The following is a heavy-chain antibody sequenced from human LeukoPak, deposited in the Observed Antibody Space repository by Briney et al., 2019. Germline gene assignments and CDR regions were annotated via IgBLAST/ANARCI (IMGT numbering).Heavy chain of an antibody. V-gene: IGHV4-30-4*01. CDR1: GDSISSGDYY. CDR2: IYNSGST. J-gene: IGHJ6*03. Sequence: SETLSLTCIVSGDSISSGDYYWSWIRQPPGKGLEWIGYIYNSGSTYYNPSLKSRVTISVDTSKSQFSLKLSSVTAADTAVYYCARDVHDFWSGYPNYYYYTDVWGKGTTVTVSS. D-gene: IGHD3-3*01. CDR3: ARDVHDFWSGYPNYYYYTDV.